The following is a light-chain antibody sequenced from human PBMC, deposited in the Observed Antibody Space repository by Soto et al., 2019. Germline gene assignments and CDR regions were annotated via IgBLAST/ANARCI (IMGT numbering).Light chain of an antibody. J-gene: IGKJ5*01. Sequence: EIVLTQSPGTLSLSPGERATLSCRASQSVSSSYLAWYQQKPGQAPRLLIYGASSRATGIPDRFSGSGSGTDFTLTISSLEPEDFAVYYCQQYGDSPRTFGQGTRLEI. CDR3: QQYGDSPRT. CDR2: GAS. V-gene: IGKV3-20*01. CDR1: QSVSSSY.